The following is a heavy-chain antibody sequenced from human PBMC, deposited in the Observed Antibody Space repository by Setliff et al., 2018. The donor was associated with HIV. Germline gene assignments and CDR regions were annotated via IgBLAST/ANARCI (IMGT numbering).Heavy chain of an antibody. V-gene: IGHV1-18*01. CDR1: GYTFTSYG. D-gene: IGHD1-7*01. CDR3: ARDEAGTTFDP. Sequence: GASVKVSCKASGYTFTSYGISWVRQAPGQGLEWMGWISAYNGNTNYAQKLQGRVTMTTDTSTSTADMELRSLRSDDTAVSYCARDEAGTTFDPWCQGTLVTVSS. J-gene: IGHJ5*02. CDR2: ISAYNGNT.